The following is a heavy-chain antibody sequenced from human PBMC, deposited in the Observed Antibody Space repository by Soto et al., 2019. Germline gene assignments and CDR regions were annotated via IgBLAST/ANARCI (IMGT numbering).Heavy chain of an antibody. D-gene: IGHD3-22*01. V-gene: IGHV3-21*01. J-gene: IGHJ6*02. Sequence: GGSLRLSCAASGFTFSSYSMNWVRQAPGKGLEWVSSISSSSSYIYYADSVKGRFTISRDNAKNSLYLQMNSLRAEDTAVYYCATDNYYDPSGPYYYYYGMDVWGQGTTVTVSS. CDR3: ATDNYYDPSGPYYYYYGMDV. CDR2: ISSSSSYI. CDR1: GFTFSSYS.